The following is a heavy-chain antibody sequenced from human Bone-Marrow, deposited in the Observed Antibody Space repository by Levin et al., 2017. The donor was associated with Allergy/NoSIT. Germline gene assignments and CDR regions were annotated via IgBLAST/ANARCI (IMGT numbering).Heavy chain of an antibody. J-gene: IGHJ4*02. V-gene: IGHV4-31*03. Sequence: NPSETLSLTCTVSGASIRSGAYYWSWVRQPPGQGLEWIGYIYYNGSTYFNPSLKSRVSISVDPSKTQFSLKPSSLAAAHTTNYYCAGVMAGFDGPAMAYEDWGRGALVTVSS. D-gene: IGHD5-24*01. CDR2: IYYNGST. CDR3: AGVMAGFDGPAMAYED. CDR1: GASIRSGAYY.